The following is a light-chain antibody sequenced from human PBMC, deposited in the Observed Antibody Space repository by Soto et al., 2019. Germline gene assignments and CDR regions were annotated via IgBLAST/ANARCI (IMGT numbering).Light chain of an antibody. V-gene: IGKV3-20*01. CDR2: DAS. Sequence: EIVLTQSPGTLSLSPGERATLSCRASQSVSSSYLAWYQQKPGQAPRLLIYDASSRATGIPDRFSGSGSGTDVTLTISRLEPEDVAVYYCQQSGSSLWTFGQGTKVEI. CDR1: QSVSSSY. J-gene: IGKJ1*01. CDR3: QQSGSSLWT.